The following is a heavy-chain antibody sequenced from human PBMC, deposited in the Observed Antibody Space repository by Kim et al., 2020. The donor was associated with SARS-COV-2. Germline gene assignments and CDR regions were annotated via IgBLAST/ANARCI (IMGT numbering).Heavy chain of an antibody. V-gene: IGHV3-9*01. Sequence: GGSLRLSCVGSGFTFGNYAIHWVRQAPGKGLEWVSGITWNSGTIGYADSVKGRFTISRDNVKNSLYLQMDSLRAEDTALYYCAKALIETDYGGNPFFDYWAQRPRVTVS. D-gene: IGHD4-17*01. CDR2: ITWNSGTI. CDR1: GFTFGNYA. J-gene: IGHJ4*02. CDR3: AKALIETDYGGNPFFDY.